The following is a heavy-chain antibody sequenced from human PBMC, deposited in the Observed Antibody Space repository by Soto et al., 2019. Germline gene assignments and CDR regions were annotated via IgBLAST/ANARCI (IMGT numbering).Heavy chain of an antibody. CDR1: GGSISSSY. J-gene: IGHJ5*02. D-gene: IGHD2-15*01. V-gene: IGHV4-59*01. Sequence: KPSETLSLTCTVSGGSISSSYWSWIRQPPGKGLEWLAYIYDDGSANYNPSLKSRATISLDMSKNQFSLKLTSVTAADTAVYYCARDKYCSGGSCRKSWFDPWGQGTLVTVSS. CDR3: ARDKYCSGGSCRKSWFDP. CDR2: IYDDGSA.